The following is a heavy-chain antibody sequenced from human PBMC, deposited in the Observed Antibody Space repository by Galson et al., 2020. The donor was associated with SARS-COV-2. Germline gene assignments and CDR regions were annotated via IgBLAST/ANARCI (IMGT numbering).Heavy chain of an antibody. J-gene: IGHJ4*02. CDR3: ARFSYRSGYPSFDY. CDR2: NT. CDR1: GYTFTSNG. V-gene: IGHV1-18*01. Sequence: ASVKVSCKASGYTFTSNGISWMRQAPGQGLEWMGCNTNYAQKFQGRVTMTTDTSTTTAYMELRGLRSDDTAVYYCARFSYRSGYPSFDYWGQGTLVTVSS. D-gene: IGHD3-22*01.